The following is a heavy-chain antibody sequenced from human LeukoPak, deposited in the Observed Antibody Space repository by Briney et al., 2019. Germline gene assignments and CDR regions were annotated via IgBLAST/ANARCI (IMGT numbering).Heavy chain of an antibody. CDR1: GGSISFYY. Sequence: SETLSLTCNVSGGSISFYYWSWIRQPAGKGLEWVGRISASGSTNYNPSLKSRVTMSVDTSKNQFSLSVGSVTAADTAVYYCARDSQGSGRPFDSWGQGTLVTVS. V-gene: IGHV4-4*07. J-gene: IGHJ4*02. CDR2: ISASGST. D-gene: IGHD6-19*01. CDR3: ARDSQGSGRPFDS.